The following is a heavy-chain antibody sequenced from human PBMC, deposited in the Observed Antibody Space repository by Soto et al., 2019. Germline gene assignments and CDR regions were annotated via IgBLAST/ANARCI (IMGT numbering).Heavy chain of an antibody. V-gene: IGHV4-30-2*01. CDR1: GGSISSGGYS. Sequence: SETLSLTCAVSGGSISSGGYSWSWIRQPPGKGLEWIGYIYHSGSTYYNPSLKSRVTISVDRSKNQFSLKLSSVTAADTAVYYCARGDFLTYDDYWGQGTLVTVSS. CDR3: ARGDFLTYDDY. J-gene: IGHJ4*02. D-gene: IGHD3-16*01. CDR2: IYHSGST.